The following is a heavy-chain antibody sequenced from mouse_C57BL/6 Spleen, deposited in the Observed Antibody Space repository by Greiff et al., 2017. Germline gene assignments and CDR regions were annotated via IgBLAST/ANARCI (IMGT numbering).Heavy chain of an antibody. J-gene: IGHJ4*01. CDR1: GYTFTDYY. CDR2: INPYNGGT. CDR3: ARSPLREGAMDY. V-gene: IGHV1-19*01. Sequence: EVKLMESGPVLVKPGASVKMSCKASGYTFTDYYMNWVKQSHGKSLEWIGVINPYNGGTSYNQKFKGKATLTVDKSSSTAYMELNSLTSEDSAVYYCARSPLREGAMDYWGQGTSVTVSS.